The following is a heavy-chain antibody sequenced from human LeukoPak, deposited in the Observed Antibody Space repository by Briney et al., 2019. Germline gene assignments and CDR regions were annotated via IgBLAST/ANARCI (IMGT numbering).Heavy chain of an antibody. CDR3: ARDRIAAAGEAYFDY. J-gene: IGHJ4*02. CDR1: GFTFSSYE. CDR2: ISSSGSTI. V-gene: IGHV3-48*03. D-gene: IGHD6-13*01. Sequence: GGSLRLSCAASGFTFSSYEMNWVRQAPGKGLEWVSYISSSGSTIYYADSVKGRFTISRDNAKNSLYLQMNSLRAEDTAVYYCARDRIAAAGEAYFDYWGQGTLVTVSS.